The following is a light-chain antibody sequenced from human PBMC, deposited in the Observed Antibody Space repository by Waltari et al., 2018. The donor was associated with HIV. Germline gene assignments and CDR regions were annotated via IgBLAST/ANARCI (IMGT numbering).Light chain of an antibody. Sequence: QSVLTQPPSASGTPGQGVTLSCSGSRSNIGSNTVNWYQQLPGTSPKLLIYYNNQRPSGVPDRFSGSKSGTSASLAISGLQSEDEADYYCAAWDDSLMGVFGGGTRLTVL. CDR3: AAWDDSLMGV. J-gene: IGLJ3*02. CDR1: RSNIGSNT. V-gene: IGLV1-44*01. CDR2: YNN.